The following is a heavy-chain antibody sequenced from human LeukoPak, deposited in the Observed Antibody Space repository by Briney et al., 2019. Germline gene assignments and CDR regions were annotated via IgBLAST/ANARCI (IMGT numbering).Heavy chain of an antibody. D-gene: IGHD6-13*01. V-gene: IGHV3-7*01. CDR3: ARDAPYSSSWYGWFDP. CDR2: IKQDGSEK. CDR1: GFTFSSYW. J-gene: IGHJ5*02. Sequence: GGSLRLSCAASGFTFSSYWMSWVRQAPGKGLEWVANIKQDGSEKYYVDSVKGRFTISRDNAKNSLYLQMNSLRAEDTAVYYCARDAPYSSSWYGWFDPWGQGTLVTVSS.